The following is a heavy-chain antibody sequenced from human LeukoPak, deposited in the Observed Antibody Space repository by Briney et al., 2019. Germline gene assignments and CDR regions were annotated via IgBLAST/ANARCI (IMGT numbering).Heavy chain of an antibody. D-gene: IGHD6-13*01. CDR1: GFTFSSYE. Sequence: PGGSLRLSCAASGFTFSSYEMNWVRQAPGKGLEWVSYISSSGSTIYYADSVKGRFTISRDNAKNSLYLQMNSLRAEDTAVYYCARDSSSWRIFDYWGQGTLVTVSS. J-gene: IGHJ4*02. CDR3: ARDSSSWRIFDY. CDR2: ISSSGSTI. V-gene: IGHV3-48*03.